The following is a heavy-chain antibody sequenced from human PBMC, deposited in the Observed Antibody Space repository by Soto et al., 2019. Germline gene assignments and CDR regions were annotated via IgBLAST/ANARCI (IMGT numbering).Heavy chain of an antibody. CDR3: TGVFDY. CDR1: GLTFSRHW. CDR2: INEGTAT. V-gene: IGHV3-74*01. Sequence: EVQLVESGGGLVQPWGSLILTCAASGLTFSRHWVHWVSQVSGEGLEWVSRINEGTATSYADSVKGRFTMYRDNVKNTVHLEMNGLRVEDTAVYYCTGVFDYWGQGTLVTVS. J-gene: IGHJ4*02.